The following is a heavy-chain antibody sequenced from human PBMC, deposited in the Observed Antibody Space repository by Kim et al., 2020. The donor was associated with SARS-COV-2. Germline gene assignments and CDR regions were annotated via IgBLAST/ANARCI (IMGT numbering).Heavy chain of an antibody. CDR3: TTDHYSGYDYGPFDY. D-gene: IGHD5-12*01. CDR2: IKSKTDGGTT. V-gene: IGHV3-15*01. CDR1: GFTFSNAW. Sequence: GGSLRLSCAASGFTFSNAWMSWVRQAPGKGLEWVGRIKSKTDGGTTDYAAPVKGRFTISRDDSKNTLYLQMNSLKTEDTAVYYCTTDHYSGYDYGPFDYWGQGTLVTVSS. J-gene: IGHJ4*02.